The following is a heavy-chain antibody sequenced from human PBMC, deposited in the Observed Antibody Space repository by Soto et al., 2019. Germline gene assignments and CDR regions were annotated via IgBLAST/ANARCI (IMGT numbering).Heavy chain of an antibody. V-gene: IGHV3-66*01. D-gene: IGHD1-1*01. CDR1: GFTFSSNY. CDR2: IYSGGST. J-gene: IGHJ4*02. CDR3: AKYRPRRTSGYFFDY. Sequence: GGSLRLSCAASGFTFSSNYISWVRQAPGKGLEWVSVIYSGGSTYYADSVKGRFTISRDNSKNTVSLHMNSLRAEDTALYYCAKYRPRRTSGYFFDYCGQRTPVTVSS.